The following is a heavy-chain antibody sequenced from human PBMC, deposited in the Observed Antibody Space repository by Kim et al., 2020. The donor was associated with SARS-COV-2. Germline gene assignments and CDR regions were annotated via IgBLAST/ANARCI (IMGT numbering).Heavy chain of an antibody. V-gene: IGHV3-7*01. Sequence: DSVNGRFTLTRDYAKNSLYLQMNSLRAEDTAVYDCARDLTKYYYYGMDVWGQGTTVTVSS. D-gene: IGHD2-2*01. CDR3: ARDLTKYYYYGMDV. J-gene: IGHJ6*02.